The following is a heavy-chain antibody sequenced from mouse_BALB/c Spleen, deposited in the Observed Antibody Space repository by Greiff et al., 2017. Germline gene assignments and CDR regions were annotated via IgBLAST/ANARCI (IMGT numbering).Heavy chain of an antibody. CDR2: IDPANGNT. J-gene: IGHJ4*01. V-gene: IGHV14-3*02. CDR3: AEVRRGSAMDY. Sequence: EVQLQQSGAELVKPGASVKLSCTASGFNIKDTYMHWVKQRPEQGLEWIGRIDPANGNTKYDPKFQGKATITADTSSNTAYLQLSSLTSEDTAVYYCAEVRRGSAMDYWGQGTSVTVSS. CDR1: GFNIKDTY. D-gene: IGHD2-14*01.